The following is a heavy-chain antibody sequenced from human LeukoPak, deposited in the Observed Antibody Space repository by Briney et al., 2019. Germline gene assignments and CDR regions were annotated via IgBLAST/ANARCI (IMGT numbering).Heavy chain of an antibody. CDR3: AKDSQVGAGTGFDP. J-gene: IGHJ5*02. V-gene: IGHV3-23*01. CDR1: GFTFSSYG. Sequence: GGSLRLSCAASGFTFSSYGMGWVRQAPGKGLESVSTISDSGGSTYYADSVKGRFSVSRDNSKNTLYLQMNSLSAEDTAVYYCAKDSQVGAGTGFDPWGQGTLVTVSS. CDR2: ISDSGGST.